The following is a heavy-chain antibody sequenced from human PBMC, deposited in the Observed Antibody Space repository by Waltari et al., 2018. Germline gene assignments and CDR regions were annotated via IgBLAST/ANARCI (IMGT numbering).Heavy chain of an antibody. Sequence: EVQLVESGGGLVQPGGSLRLSCAASGFTFSSYGMSWVRQAQGKGLEWVANIKQDGSEKYYVDSVKGRVTISRDNAKNSLYLQMNSLRAEDTAVYYCARVQKGYDFWSGYYPNYYYYYMDVWGKGTTVTVSS. CDR2: IKQDGSEK. CDR3: ARVQKGYDFWSGYYPNYYYYYMDV. J-gene: IGHJ6*03. CDR1: GFTFSSYG. V-gene: IGHV3-7*01. D-gene: IGHD3-3*01.